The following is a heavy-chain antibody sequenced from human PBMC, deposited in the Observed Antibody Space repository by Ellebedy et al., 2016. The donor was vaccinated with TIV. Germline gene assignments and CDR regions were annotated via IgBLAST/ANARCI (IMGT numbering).Heavy chain of an antibody. CDR1: GFTFSSYG. CDR3: AREAIAVAGEAYYYYGMDV. V-gene: IGHV3-30*03. Sequence: GESLKISXAASGFTFSSYGMHWVRQAPGKGLEWVAVISYDGSNKYYADSVKGRFTISRDNSKNTLYLQMNSLRAEDTAVYYCAREAIAVAGEAYYYYGMDVWGQGTTVTVSS. J-gene: IGHJ6*02. CDR2: ISYDGSNK. D-gene: IGHD6-19*01.